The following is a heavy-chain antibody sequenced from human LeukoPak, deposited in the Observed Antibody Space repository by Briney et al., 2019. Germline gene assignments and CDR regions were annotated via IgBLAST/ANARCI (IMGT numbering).Heavy chain of an antibody. D-gene: IGHD3-22*01. Sequence: ASEKVFRESSGHTLNRYYNQGAPHAPGQGREEMGWLPPNSGATTSAQKFHDTLNMTRDTSINTAYMELRWLRSGDRAVYLCARGSGLPDSNGFHYFDYWGQGTLVTVSS. CDR1: GHTLNRYY. J-gene: IGHJ4*02. CDR2: LPPNSGAT. V-gene: IGHV1-2*02. CDR3: ARGSGLPDSNGFHYFDY.